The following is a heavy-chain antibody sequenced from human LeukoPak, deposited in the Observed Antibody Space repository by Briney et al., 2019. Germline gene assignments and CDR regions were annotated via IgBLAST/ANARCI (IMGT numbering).Heavy chain of an antibody. D-gene: IGHD6-19*01. Sequence: GGSLRLSCAASGFTFSSYWMSWVRQAPGKGLEWVANIKQDGSEKYYVDSVKGRFTISRDNAKNSLYLQMNSLRAEDTAVYYCAKRGGIAVAGTIGYFDYWGQGTLVTVSS. CDR1: GFTFSSYW. CDR2: IKQDGSEK. CDR3: AKRGGIAVAGTIGYFDY. V-gene: IGHV3-7*01. J-gene: IGHJ4*02.